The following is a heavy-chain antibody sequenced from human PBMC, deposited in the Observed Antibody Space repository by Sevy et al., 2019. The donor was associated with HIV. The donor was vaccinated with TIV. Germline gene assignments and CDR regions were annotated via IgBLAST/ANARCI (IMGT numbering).Heavy chain of an antibody. CDR1: GYTFTVYS. CDR3: ARGVAVPAQGHFEY. Sequence: ASVKVSCKASGYTFTVYSLHWVRQAPGQDLEWMGRINPNSGATNYAQKFQGRVTMTRDTSISTAYMELSRLTSDDTAVYYCARGVAVPAQGHFEYWGQGTLVTVSS. CDR2: INPNSGAT. D-gene: IGHD2-2*01. J-gene: IGHJ4*02. V-gene: IGHV1-2*06.